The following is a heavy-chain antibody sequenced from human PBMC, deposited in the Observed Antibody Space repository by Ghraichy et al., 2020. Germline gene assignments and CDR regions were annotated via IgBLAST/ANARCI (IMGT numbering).Heavy chain of an antibody. V-gene: IGHV4-59*08. J-gene: IGHJ5*02. CDR3: AGTPYYYDSSGYYYGWFDP. CDR1: GGSISSYY. D-gene: IGHD3-22*01. Sequence: SETLSLTCTVSGGSISSYYWSWIRQPPGKGLEWIGYIYYSGSTNYNPSLKSRVTISVDTSKNQFSLKLSSVTAADTAVYYCAGTPYYYDSSGYYYGWFDPWGQGTLVTVSS. CDR2: IYYSGST.